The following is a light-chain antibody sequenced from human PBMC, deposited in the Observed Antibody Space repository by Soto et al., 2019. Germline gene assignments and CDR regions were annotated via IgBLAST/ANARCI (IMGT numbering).Light chain of an antibody. CDR1: SSDVGGYNY. CDR2: DVS. V-gene: IGLV2-14*01. CDR3: SSYTSSSTLGV. J-gene: IGLJ1*01. Sequence: QSALTQPASVSGSPGQSITISCTGTSSDVGGYNYVSWYQQQPGKAPKLMIYDVSNRPSGVSNRFSGSKSGNTASLTISGLQAEDEADYYRSSYTSSSTLGVFGTGTKLTVL.